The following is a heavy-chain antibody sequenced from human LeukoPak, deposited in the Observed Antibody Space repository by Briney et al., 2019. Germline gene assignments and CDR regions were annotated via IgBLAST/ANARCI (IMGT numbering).Heavy chain of an antibody. CDR2: ISNTGGRT. Sequence: GGSLRLSCAGSGFTFSRNTMSWVRQAPGRGLEWVSAISNTGGRTDYADSVKGRFTISRDNSKSTLYLQMDSLRAEDTAVYYCARDEDTSALSEYWGQGTLVTVSS. CDR1: GFTFSRNT. V-gene: IGHV3-23*01. D-gene: IGHD2/OR15-2a*01. CDR3: ARDEDTSALSEY. J-gene: IGHJ4*02.